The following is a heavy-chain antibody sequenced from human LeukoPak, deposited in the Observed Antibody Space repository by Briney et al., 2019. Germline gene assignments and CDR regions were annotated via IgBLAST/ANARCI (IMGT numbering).Heavy chain of an antibody. CDR1: GYTFTSHD. Sequence: GASVKVSCKASGYTFTSHDINWVRQATGQGLEWMGWMNPNSGNTGCAQKFQGRVTMTRNTSISTAYMELSSLRSDDTAVYYCARYRGHCSSTSCSNWFDPWGQGTLVTVSS. J-gene: IGHJ5*02. CDR3: ARYRGHCSSTSCSNWFDP. D-gene: IGHD2-2*01. CDR2: MNPNSGNT. V-gene: IGHV1-8*01.